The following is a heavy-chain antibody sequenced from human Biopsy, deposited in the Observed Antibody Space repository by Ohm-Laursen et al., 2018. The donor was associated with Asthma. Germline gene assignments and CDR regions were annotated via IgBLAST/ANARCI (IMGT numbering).Heavy chain of an antibody. Sequence: SLRLSCAASGFTFSSYGMHWVRQAPGKGLEWVAVISYDGSNKYYADSVKGRFTISRDNSKNTLYLQMDSLRAEDTAVYYCASQSSGTDFWSGYYYFDYWGQGTLVTVSS. V-gene: IGHV3-30*03. CDR2: ISYDGSNK. CDR3: ASQSSGTDFWSGYYYFDY. J-gene: IGHJ4*02. CDR1: GFTFSSYG. D-gene: IGHD3-3*01.